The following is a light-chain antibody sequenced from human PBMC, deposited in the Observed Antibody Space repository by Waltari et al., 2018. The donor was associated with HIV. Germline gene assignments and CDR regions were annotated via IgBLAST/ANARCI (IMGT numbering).Light chain of an antibody. V-gene: IGKV3-15*01. J-gene: IGKJ1*01. CDR1: QSVGGN. Sequence: EIVMTQSPDTLSVSPGDRATLSCRASQSVGGNLAWYQVRPGQTPSLLIYGATSRTTCFPARFSGRGSGTEFTLTISGLQSEDFAIYYCQQYNELPQTFGQGTRV. CDR3: QQYNELPQT. CDR2: GAT.